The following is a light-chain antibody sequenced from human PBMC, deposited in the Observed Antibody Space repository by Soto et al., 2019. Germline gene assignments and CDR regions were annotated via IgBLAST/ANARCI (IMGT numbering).Light chain of an antibody. CDR2: GAS. CDR3: QQYDNWPQT. Sequence: EIVMTRSPATLSVSPGERATLSCRASQSVSSNLAWYQQKPGQAPRLLIYGASTRATGIPARFSGTGSGTDFTLTVSSLQSEDFAVYYCQQYDNWPQTFGQGTKVEI. V-gene: IGKV3-15*01. J-gene: IGKJ1*01. CDR1: QSVSSN.